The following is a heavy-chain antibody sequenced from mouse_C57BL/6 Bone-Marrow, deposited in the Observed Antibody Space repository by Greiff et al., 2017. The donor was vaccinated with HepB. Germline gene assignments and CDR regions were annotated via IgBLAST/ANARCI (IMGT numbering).Heavy chain of an antibody. D-gene: IGHD1-1*01. Sequence: EVQGVESGGGLVQPGGSLKLSCAASGFTFSDYYMYWVRQTPEKRLEWVAYISNGGGSTYYPDTVKGRFTISRDNAKNTLYLQMSRLKSEDTAMYYCARHGSSGYFDVWGTGTTVTVSS. CDR2: ISNGGGST. CDR1: GFTFSDYY. CDR3: ARHGSSGYFDV. J-gene: IGHJ1*03. V-gene: IGHV5-12*01.